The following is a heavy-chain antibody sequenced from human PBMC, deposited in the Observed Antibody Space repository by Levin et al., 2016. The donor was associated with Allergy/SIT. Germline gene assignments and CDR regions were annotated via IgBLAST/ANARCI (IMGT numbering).Heavy chain of an antibody. CDR2: IYHSGST. J-gene: IGHJ4*02. V-gene: IGHV4-38-2*01. Sequence: SETLSLTCAVSGYSISSGYYWGWIRQPPGKGLEWIGSIYHSGSTYYNPSLKSRVTISVDTSKNQFSLKLSSVTAADTAVYYCARGGDPGYPFDYWGQGTLVTVSS. CDR1: GYSISSGYY. D-gene: IGHD2-15*01. CDR3: ARGGDPGYPFDY.